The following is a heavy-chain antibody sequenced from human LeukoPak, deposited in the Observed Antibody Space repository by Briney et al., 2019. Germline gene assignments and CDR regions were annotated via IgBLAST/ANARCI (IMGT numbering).Heavy chain of an antibody. J-gene: IGHJ4*02. D-gene: IGHD3-3*01. V-gene: IGHV4-38-2*02. Sequence: SETLSLTRTVSGYSLSSGYYWGLSRQPPGKGLEGSGSIYHRGSTYHKPSLKRRVTISVDPYKDQLSLKLDSVTGAHPDVYYCARTFLYYVLWSGYGCFDYWGQGTLVTVSS. CDR3: ARTFLYYVLWSGYGCFDY. CDR2: IYHRGST. CDR1: GYSLSSGYY.